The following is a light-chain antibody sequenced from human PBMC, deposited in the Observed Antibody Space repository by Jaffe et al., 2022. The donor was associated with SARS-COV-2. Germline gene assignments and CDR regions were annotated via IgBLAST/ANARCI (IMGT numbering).Light chain of an antibody. CDR1: QSVLYSSNNKNY. CDR2: WAS. J-gene: IGKJ2*01. CDR3: QQYYVTPPLYT. V-gene: IGKV4-1*01. Sequence: DIVMTQSPDSLAVSLGERATINCKSSQSVLYSSNNKNYLAWYQQKPGQPPKLLIYWASTRESGVPDRFSGSGSGTDFTLTISSLQAEDVAVYHCQQYYVTPPLYTFGQGTKLEIK.